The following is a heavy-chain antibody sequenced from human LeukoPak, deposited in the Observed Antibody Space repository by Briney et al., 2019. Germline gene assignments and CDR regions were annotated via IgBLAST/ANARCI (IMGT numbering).Heavy chain of an antibody. CDR3: AREGSSSWFVNS. Sequence: PGGSLRLSCAASGFTFSDFHMSWIRQAPGKGLEWVSYISGSAGTTYYAASVKGRFTSSRDNAKNSLYLQMNSLRAEDTAVHYCAREGSSSWFVNSWGQGTLVTVSS. D-gene: IGHD6-13*01. CDR2: ISGSAGTT. CDR1: GFTFSDFH. J-gene: IGHJ4*02. V-gene: IGHV3-11*01.